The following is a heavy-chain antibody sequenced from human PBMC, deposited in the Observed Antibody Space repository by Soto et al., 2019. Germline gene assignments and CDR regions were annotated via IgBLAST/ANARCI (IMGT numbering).Heavy chain of an antibody. J-gene: IGHJ6*02. CDR1: GFTVSSTY. CDR3: ARIPRRDGYNLYGMDV. V-gene: IGHV3-53*01. CDR2: IYSGGNT. Sequence: GGSLRLSCAASGFTVSSTYMSWVRQAPGKGLEWVSVIYSGGNTYYGDSVKGRFSISRDNSKNTLYLQMNSLRAEDTAVYYCARIPRRDGYNLYGMDVWGQGTTVTVSS. D-gene: IGHD5-12*01.